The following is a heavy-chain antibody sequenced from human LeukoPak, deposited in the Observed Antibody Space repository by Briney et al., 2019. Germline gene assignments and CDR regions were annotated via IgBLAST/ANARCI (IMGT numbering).Heavy chain of an antibody. D-gene: IGHD3-22*01. CDR3: AKAPGRSGYYYLGDY. CDR1: GFTFSSYA. Sequence: PGGSLRLSCAASGFTFSSYAMSWVRQAPGKGLEWVSALSAGGDSTYYADSVKGRFTISRDNSKNTLYLQVNSLRAEDTAVYYCAKAPGRSGYYYLGDYWGQGTLVTVSS. CDR2: LSAGGDST. V-gene: IGHV3-23*01. J-gene: IGHJ4*02.